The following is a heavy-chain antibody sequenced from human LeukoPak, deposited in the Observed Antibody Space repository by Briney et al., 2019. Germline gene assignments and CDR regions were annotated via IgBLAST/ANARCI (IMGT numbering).Heavy chain of an antibody. CDR1: GFTFSSYW. V-gene: IGHV3-7*01. CDR2: IKQDGSEK. J-gene: IGHJ6*02. Sequence: GGSLRLSCAASGFTFSSYWMSWVRQAPGKGLEWVANIKQDGSEKYYVDSVKGRFTISRGNAKNSLYLQMNSLRAEDTAVYYCARTYGDLYYYYYYGMDVWGQGTTVTVSS. CDR3: ARTYGDLYYYYYYGMDV. D-gene: IGHD4-17*01.